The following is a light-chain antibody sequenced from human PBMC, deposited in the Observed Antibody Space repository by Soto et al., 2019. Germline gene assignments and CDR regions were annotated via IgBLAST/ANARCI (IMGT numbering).Light chain of an antibody. CDR2: DAS. V-gene: IGKV3-11*01. Sequence: EIVLTQSPATLSLFPGERATLSCRASQSVSRYLAWFQQKPGQAPRLLIYDASNRATGIPAWFSGSGSGTDFTLTISSLEPEDFAVYYCQQRSKWPRTFGQGTEVEMK. CDR3: QQRSKWPRT. J-gene: IGKJ1*01. CDR1: QSVSRY.